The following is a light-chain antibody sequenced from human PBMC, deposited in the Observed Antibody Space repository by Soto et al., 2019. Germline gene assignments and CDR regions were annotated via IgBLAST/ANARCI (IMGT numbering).Light chain of an antibody. CDR3: QKVNIYPWT. CDR2: KVS. J-gene: IGKJ1*01. CDR1: QNVNSW. Sequence: DIQMTQSPSTLSASVGDRVTITCRASQNVNSWLAWFQQKPGKAPNLLIYKVSNLESGVPSRFSGSGSGTEFTLTISSLQPDDFATYYCQKVNIYPWTFGPGTKVEI. V-gene: IGKV1-5*03.